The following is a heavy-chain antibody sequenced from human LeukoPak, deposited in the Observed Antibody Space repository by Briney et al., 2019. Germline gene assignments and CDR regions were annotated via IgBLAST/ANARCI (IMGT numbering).Heavy chain of an antibody. D-gene: IGHD3-9*01. CDR1: GFTISSHW. J-gene: IGHJ4*02. CDR2: INGDGRDK. CDR3: ARGVDSAIDW. Sequence: GGSLRLSCAASGFTISSHWMNWVRQAPGKGLEWVANINGDGRDKYYVGSVRGRSTISRDNADNALYLQMNSLRGDDTALNYCARGVDSAIDWWGQGTLVTVSS. V-gene: IGHV3-7*01.